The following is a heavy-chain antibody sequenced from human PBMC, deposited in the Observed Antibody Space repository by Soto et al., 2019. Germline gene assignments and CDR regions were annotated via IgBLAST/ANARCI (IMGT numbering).Heavy chain of an antibody. CDR3: ATEVPSAYSFDY. Sequence: QVQLVQSGAEVKKPGASVILSCKASGYTFINYNIHWVRQAPGQGPEWMGDIHSGGGTLYAQRFQGRVTITRDTSSTTGYMELSGLRFEDAAVYYCATEVPSAYSFDYWGQGTLVTVSS. D-gene: IGHD4-4*01. CDR2: DIHSGGGT. J-gene: IGHJ4*02. CDR1: GYTFINYN. V-gene: IGHV1-46*01.